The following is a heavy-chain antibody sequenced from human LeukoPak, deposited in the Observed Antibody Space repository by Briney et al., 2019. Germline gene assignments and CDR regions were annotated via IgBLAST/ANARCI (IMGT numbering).Heavy chain of an antibody. CDR1: GGSISSYY. CDR3: ASIAVAGTMVSVYFDY. V-gene: IGHV4-59*12. CDR2: IYYSGST. J-gene: IGHJ4*02. D-gene: IGHD6-19*01. Sequence: PSETLPLTCTVSGGSISSYYWSWIRQPPGKGLEWIGYIYYSGSTNYNPSLKSRVTISVDTSKNQFSLKLSSVTAADTAVYYCASIAVAGTMVSVYFDYWGQGTLVTVSS.